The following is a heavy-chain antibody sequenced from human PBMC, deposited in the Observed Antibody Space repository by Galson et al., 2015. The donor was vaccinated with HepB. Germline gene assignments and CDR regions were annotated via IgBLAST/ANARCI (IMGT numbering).Heavy chain of an antibody. CDR3: ASVDTAMDHDY. CDR1: GFTLSSYA. V-gene: IGHV3-30*04. Sequence: SLRLSCAASGFTLSSYAMHWVRQAPGKGLEWVAVISYDGSNKYYADSVKGRFTISRDNSKNTLYLQMNSLRAEDTAVYYCASVDTAMDHDYWGQGTLVTVSS. J-gene: IGHJ4*02. CDR2: ISYDGSNK. D-gene: IGHD5-18*01.